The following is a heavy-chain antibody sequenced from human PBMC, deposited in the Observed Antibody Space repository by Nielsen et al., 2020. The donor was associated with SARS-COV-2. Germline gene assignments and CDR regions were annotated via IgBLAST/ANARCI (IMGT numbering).Heavy chain of an antibody. CDR1: GFTFSSYA. CDR2: ISYDGSNK. CDR3: ARAQSGSYFRDAFDI. D-gene: IGHD1-26*01. J-gene: IGHJ3*02. V-gene: IGHV3-30*04. Sequence: LSLTCAASGFTFSSYAMHWVRQAPGKGLEWVAVISYDGSNKYYADSVKGRFTISRDNSKNTLYLQMNSLRAEDTAVYYCARAQSGSYFRDAFDIWGQGTMVTVSS.